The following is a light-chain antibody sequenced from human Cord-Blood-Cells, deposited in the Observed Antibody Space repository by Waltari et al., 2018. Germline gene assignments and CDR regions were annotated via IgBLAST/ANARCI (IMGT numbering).Light chain of an antibody. CDR3: SSYAGSSTWV. CDR2: AAG. J-gene: IGLJ3*02. CDR1: SSEAGSYNL. V-gene: IGLV2-23*01. Sequence: QSAMIQPASVSGSPGHSITSSCTGRSSEAGSYNLVSWSQQHPGKAPKRMIYAAGKRPSGVSNRFSGSKSGNTASLTISGLQAGDEADYYCSSYAGSSTWVFGGGTKLTVL.